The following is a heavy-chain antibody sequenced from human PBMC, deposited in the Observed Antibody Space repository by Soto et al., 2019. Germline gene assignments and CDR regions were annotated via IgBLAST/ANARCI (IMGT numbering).Heavy chain of an antibody. J-gene: IGHJ4*02. V-gene: IGHV4-59*01. D-gene: IGHD2-21*01. Sequence: ASETLSLTCTVSGGSISSYYWSWIRQPPGKGLEWIGYIYYSGSTNYNPSLKGRVTMSVDTSKNQFSLKLTSVNTADTAIYYCTRGGDPYKTGHWGQGTLVTVSS. CDR2: IYYSGST. CDR1: GGSISSYY. CDR3: TRGGDPYKTGH.